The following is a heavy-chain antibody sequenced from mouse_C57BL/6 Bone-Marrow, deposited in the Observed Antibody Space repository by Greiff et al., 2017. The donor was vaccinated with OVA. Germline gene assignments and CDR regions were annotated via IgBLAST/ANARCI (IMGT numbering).Heavy chain of an antibody. Sequence: EVKVVESGAELVKPGASVKLSCTASGFNIKDYYMHWVKQRTEQGLEWIGRIDPEDGETKYAPKFQGKATITADTSSNTAYLQLSSLTSEDTAVYYCAHGYGESWFAYWGQGTLVTVSA. CDR3: AHGYGESWFAY. CDR1: GFNIKDYY. J-gene: IGHJ3*01. V-gene: IGHV14-2*01. D-gene: IGHD2-2*01. CDR2: IDPEDGET.